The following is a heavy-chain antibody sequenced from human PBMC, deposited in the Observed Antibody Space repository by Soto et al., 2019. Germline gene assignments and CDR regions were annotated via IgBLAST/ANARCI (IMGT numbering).Heavy chain of an antibody. CDR1: GFTFSSYA. Sequence: GGSLRLSCAASGFTFSSYARRWVRQAPGKGLEWVSAISGSGGSTYYADSVKGRFTISRDNSKNTLYLQMNSLRAEDTAVYYCAKDPIAAAGNYFDYWGQGTLVTVSS. J-gene: IGHJ4*02. CDR3: AKDPIAAAGNYFDY. V-gene: IGHV3-23*01. D-gene: IGHD6-13*01. CDR2: ISGSGGST.